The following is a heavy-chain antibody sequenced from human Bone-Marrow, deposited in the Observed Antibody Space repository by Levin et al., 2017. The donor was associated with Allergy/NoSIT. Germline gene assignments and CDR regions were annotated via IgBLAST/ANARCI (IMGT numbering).Heavy chain of an antibody. Sequence: GGSLRLSCAASGFTFDDYAMNWVRQAPGKGLEWVSSISWNSGSIGYADSVKGRFTISRDNAKNSLYLQMNSLRAEDTALYYCVKNKEKYSPQPAPDFDYWGQGTLVTVSS. V-gene: IGHV3-9*01. CDR2: ISWNSGSI. CDR1: GFTFDDYA. D-gene: IGHD6-6*01. CDR3: VKNKEKYSPQPAPDFDY. J-gene: IGHJ4*02.